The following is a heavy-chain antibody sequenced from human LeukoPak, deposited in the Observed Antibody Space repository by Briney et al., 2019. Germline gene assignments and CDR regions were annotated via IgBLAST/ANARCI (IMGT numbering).Heavy chain of an antibody. Sequence: KPSETLSLTCTVSGDSISSYYWSWIRQPPGKGLEWIGYIYYSGSTYYNPSLKSRVTISVDTSKNQFSLKLSSVTAADTAVYYCARLGPLWLGAFDIWGQGTMVTVSS. CDR2: IYYSGST. J-gene: IGHJ3*02. CDR3: ARLGPLWLGAFDI. D-gene: IGHD3-10*01. CDR1: GDSISSYY. V-gene: IGHV4-59*08.